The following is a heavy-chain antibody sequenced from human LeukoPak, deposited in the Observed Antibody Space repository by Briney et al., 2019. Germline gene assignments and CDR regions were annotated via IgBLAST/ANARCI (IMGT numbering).Heavy chain of an antibody. CDR2: IIPIFGTA. V-gene: IGHV1-69*13. J-gene: IGHJ5*02. Sequence: ASVKVSCKSSGGTFSSYAISWVRQAPGQGLEWMGGIIPIFGTANYAQKFQGRVTITADESTSTAYMELSSLRSEDTAVYYCARAPSLYYLWWCHPWGQGTLVTVSS. CDR1: GGTFSSYA. D-gene: IGHD2/OR15-2a*01. CDR3: ARAPSLYYLWWCHP.